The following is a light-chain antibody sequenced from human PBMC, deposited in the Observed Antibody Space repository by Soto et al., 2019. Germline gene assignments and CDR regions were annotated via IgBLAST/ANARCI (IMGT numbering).Light chain of an antibody. CDR2: EVS. V-gene: IGLV2-18*02. CDR1: SSDVGSYNR. Sequence: QSALTQPPSVSGSPGQSVAISCTGTSSDVGSYNRVSWYQQPPGAAPKLMIYEVSNRPSGVPDRFSGSKSGNTASLTISGLQAEDEADYYCNPYTGSSTYVFGTGTKLTVL. CDR3: NPYTGSSTYV. J-gene: IGLJ1*01.